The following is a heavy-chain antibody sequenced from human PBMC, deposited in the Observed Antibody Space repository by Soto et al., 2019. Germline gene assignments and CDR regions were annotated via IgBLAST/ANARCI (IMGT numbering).Heavy chain of an antibody. Sequence: SETLSLTCTVSGGSISSYYWSWIRQPPGKGLEWIGYIYYSGSTNYNPSLKSRVTISVDTSKNQSSLKLSSVTAADTAVYYCARVPGLSVLWGQGTLVTVSS. CDR3: ARVPGLSVL. D-gene: IGHD4-17*01. CDR2: IYYSGST. V-gene: IGHV4-59*01. J-gene: IGHJ4*02. CDR1: GGSISSYY.